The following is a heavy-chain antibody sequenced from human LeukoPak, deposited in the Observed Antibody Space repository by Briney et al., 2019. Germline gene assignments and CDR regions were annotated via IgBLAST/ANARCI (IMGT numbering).Heavy chain of an antibody. CDR2: ISYDGSNK. CDR3: AKALYSSSWYHFDY. V-gene: IGHV3-30*18. D-gene: IGHD6-13*01. CDR1: GFTFSNHG. J-gene: IGHJ4*02. Sequence: PGGSLRLSCAASGFTFSNHGMHWVRQAPGKGLEWVAVISYDGSNKYYADSVKGRFTISRDNSKNTLYLQMNSLRAEDTAVYYCAKALYSSSWYHFDYWGQGTLVTVSS.